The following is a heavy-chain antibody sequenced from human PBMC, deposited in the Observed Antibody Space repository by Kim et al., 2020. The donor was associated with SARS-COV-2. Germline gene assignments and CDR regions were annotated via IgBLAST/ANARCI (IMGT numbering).Heavy chain of an antibody. CDR3: AKDGEGSGSYLDH. Sequence: YADSVMGRFTISRAGSNNTVFLQMDGRRLEDTAVYYCAKDGEGSGSYLDHWGQGSLVTVSS. V-gene: IGHV3-30*14. J-gene: IGHJ4*02. D-gene: IGHD3-10*01.